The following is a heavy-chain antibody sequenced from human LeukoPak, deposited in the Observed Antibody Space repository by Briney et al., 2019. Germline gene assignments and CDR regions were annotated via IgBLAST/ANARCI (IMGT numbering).Heavy chain of an antibody. J-gene: IGHJ6*03. Sequence: SETLSLTCAVYGGSFSGYYWSWIRQPPGKGLEWIGEINHSGSTNYNPSLKSRVTISVDTSKNQFSLKLSSVTAADTAVYYCARRIRIAAAVGTGYYYYYMDVWGKGTTVTVSS. V-gene: IGHV4-34*01. D-gene: IGHD6-13*01. CDR2: INHSGST. CDR1: GGSFSGYY. CDR3: ARRIRIAAAVGTGYYYYYMDV.